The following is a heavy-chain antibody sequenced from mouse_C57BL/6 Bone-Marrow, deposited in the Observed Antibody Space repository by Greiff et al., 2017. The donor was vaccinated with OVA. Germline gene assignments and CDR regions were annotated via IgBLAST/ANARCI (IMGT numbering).Heavy chain of an antibody. CDR2: IDPETGGT. D-gene: IGHD2-5*01. V-gene: IGHV1-15*01. Sequence: VQLQQSGAELVRPGASVTLSCKASGYTFTDYDMNWVKQTPVHGLEWIGGIDPETGGTAYNQKFKGKAILPVDKSSSTAYMELRSLTSEDSAVYYCARGYSNYYSMDYWGQGTSVTVSS. J-gene: IGHJ4*01. CDR1: GYTFTDYD. CDR3: ARGYSNYYSMDY.